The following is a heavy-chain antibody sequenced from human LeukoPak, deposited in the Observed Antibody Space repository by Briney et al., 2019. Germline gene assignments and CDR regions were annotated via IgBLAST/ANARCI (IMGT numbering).Heavy chain of an antibody. J-gene: IGHJ4*02. CDR3: ARRSSSWYLGYRY. Sequence: SETLSLTCAVYGGSFSGYYWSWIRQPPGKGLEWIGEINHSGSTSYNPSLKSRVTISVDTSKNQFSLKLSSVTAADTAVYYCARRSSSWYLGYRYWGQGTLVTVSS. D-gene: IGHD6-13*01. CDR1: GGSFSGYY. CDR2: INHSGST. V-gene: IGHV4-34*01.